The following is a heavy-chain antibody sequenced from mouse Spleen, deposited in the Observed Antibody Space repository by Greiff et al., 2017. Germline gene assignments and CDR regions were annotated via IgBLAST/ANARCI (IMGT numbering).Heavy chain of an antibody. Sequence: EVMLVESGGGLVQPGGSLRLSCATSGFTFTDYYMSWVRQPPGKALEWLGFIRNKANGYTTEYSASVKGRFTISRDNSQSILYLQMNTLRAEDSATYYCARVNWDPYWYFDVWGAGTTVTVSS. CDR2: IRNKANGYTT. V-gene: IGHV7-3*02. J-gene: IGHJ1*01. CDR1: GFTFTDYY. D-gene: IGHD4-1*02. CDR3: ARVNWDPYWYFDV.